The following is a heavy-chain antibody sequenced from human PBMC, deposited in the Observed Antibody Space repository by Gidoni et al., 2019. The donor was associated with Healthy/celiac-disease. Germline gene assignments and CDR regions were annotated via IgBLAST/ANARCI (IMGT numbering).Heavy chain of an antibody. Sequence: QVQLQESGPGLVKPSETLSLTCTVSGCSISSYYWSWIRQPPGKGLEWIGYIYYSGSTNYNPSLKSRVTISVDTSKNQFSLKLSSVTAADTAVYYCARVETSGYDLDYWGQGTLVTVSS. D-gene: IGHD5-12*01. V-gene: IGHV4-59*01. CDR1: GCSISSYY. CDR2: IYYSGST. J-gene: IGHJ4*02. CDR3: ARVETSGYDLDY.